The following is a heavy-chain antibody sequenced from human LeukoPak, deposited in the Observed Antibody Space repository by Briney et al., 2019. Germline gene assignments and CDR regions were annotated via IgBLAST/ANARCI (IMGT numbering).Heavy chain of an antibody. V-gene: IGHV1-2*02. CDR3: ARFDSYSHDAVDI. Sequence: ASVNDSCKAPGYTFTNYYMHGVRQAPGQGLEWMGWINPHSGDANYAQKFQGRVTMTRDASISTAYMEVGRLASDDTAVYYGARFDSYSHDAVDIWGQGTMVTVSS. CDR1: GYTFTNYY. D-gene: IGHD5-18*01. CDR2: INPHSGDA. J-gene: IGHJ3*02.